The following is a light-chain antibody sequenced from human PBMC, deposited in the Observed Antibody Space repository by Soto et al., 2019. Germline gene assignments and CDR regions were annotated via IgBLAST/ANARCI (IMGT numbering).Light chain of an antibody. Sequence: DIHMTQSPSTLSASVGDRVTITCRASQSISSWLAWYKQKPGKAPKLLIYDASILESGVPSRFSGVGSGTDFTLNIRSLQPDDFATYYCQQYNSYSSTFGQGTKVEIK. CDR2: DAS. CDR1: QSISSW. J-gene: IGKJ1*01. V-gene: IGKV1-5*01. CDR3: QQYNSYSST.